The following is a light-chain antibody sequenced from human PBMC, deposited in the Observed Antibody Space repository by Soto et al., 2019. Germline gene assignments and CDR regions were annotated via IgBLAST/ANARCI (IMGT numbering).Light chain of an antibody. V-gene: IGKV3-20*01. CDR3: QQYGSSPPYT. Sequence: EVVLTQSPGTLSLSPGERATLSCRASQSVSNKYLAWYQQKPGQAPRLLISGSSDRATCIPDRFSGSGAGTDVTLTTSRLETEDLAVYYCQQYGSSPPYTFGQGTKLEIK. J-gene: IGKJ2*01. CDR2: GSS. CDR1: QSVSNKY.